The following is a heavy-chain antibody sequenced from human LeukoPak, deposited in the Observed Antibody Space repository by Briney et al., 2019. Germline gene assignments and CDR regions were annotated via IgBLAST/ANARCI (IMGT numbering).Heavy chain of an antibody. CDR1: GFTFSDSY. V-gene: IGHV3-11*01. D-gene: IGHD3-9*01. Sequence: PGGSLRLSCAASGFTFSDSYMSWIRHAPEKGLEWLSYISSSGGSTYYAVSVKGRFTISRDNANNSLYLQMNSLRADDTAIYYCATGKWRYSNWGQGTLVTVSS. CDR3: ATGKWRYSN. CDR2: ISSSGGST. J-gene: IGHJ4*02.